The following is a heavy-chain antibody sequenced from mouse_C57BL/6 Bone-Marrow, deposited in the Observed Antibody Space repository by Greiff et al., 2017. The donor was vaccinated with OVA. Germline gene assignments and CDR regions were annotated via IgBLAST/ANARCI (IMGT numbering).Heavy chain of an antibody. CDR2: INPNNGGT. CDR1: GYTFTDYN. CDR3: ARWRGDDPYYAMDY. D-gene: IGHD2-2*01. Sequence: VQLQQSGPELVKPGASVKMSCKASGYTFTDYNMHWVKQSHGKSLEWIGYINPNNGGTSYNQKFKGKATLTVNKSSSTAYMELRSLTSEDSAVYYCARWRGDDPYYAMDYWGQGTSVTVSS. J-gene: IGHJ4*01. V-gene: IGHV1-22*01.